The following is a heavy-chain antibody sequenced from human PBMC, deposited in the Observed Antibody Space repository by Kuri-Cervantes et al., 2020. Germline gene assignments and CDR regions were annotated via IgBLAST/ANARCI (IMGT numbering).Heavy chain of an antibody. CDR1: GFTFSRYS. Sequence: GGSLRLSCAASGFTFSRYSMNWVRQAPGKGLEWVSGISWNSGSIGYADSVKGRFTISRDNAKNSLYLQMNSLRAEDTALYYCAREGGYGDYIRDYGMDVWGQGTTVTVSS. J-gene: IGHJ6*02. CDR3: AREGGYGDYIRDYGMDV. D-gene: IGHD4-17*01. CDR2: ISWNSGSI. V-gene: IGHV3-20*04.